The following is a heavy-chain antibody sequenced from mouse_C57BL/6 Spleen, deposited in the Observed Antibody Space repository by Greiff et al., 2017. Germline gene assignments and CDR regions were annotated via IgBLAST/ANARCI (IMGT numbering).Heavy chain of an antibody. CDR3: AREYYGSSPFHYFDY. CDR2: INPYNGGT. Sequence: SGPVLVKPGASVKMSCKASGYTFTDYYMNWVKQSHGRSLEWIGVINPYNGGTSYNQKFKGKATLTVDKSSSTAYMELNSLTSEDSAVYYCAREYYGSSPFHYFDYWGQGTTLTVSS. V-gene: IGHV1-19*01. D-gene: IGHD1-1*01. J-gene: IGHJ2*01. CDR1: GYTFTDYY.